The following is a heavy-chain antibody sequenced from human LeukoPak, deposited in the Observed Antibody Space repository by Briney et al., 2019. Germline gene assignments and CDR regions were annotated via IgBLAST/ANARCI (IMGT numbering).Heavy chain of an antibody. V-gene: IGHV3-43*01. J-gene: IGHJ4*02. Sequence: PGGSLRLSCAASGVTFDDYTMHWVRQAPGKGLEWVSLISWDGGSTYYADSVKGRFTISRDNSKNSLYLQMNSLRTEDTALYYCAKAMCLYYYDRSGYYYDYWGQGTLVTVSS. CDR2: ISWDGGST. D-gene: IGHD3-22*01. CDR3: AKAMCLYYYDRSGYYYDY. CDR1: GVTFDDYT.